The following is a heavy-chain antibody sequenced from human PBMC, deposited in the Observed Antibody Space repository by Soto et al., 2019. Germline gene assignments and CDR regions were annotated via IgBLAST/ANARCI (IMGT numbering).Heavy chain of an antibody. CDR1: GFTFSSYG. D-gene: IGHD3-3*01. J-gene: IGHJ4*02. V-gene: IGHV3-30*18. CDR3: AKDQHDFWSGCFDY. Sequence: PAGSLRLSCAASGFTFSSYGMHWVRQAPGKGLEWVAVISYDGSNKYYADSVKGRFTISRDNSKNTLYLQMNSLRAEDTAVYYCAKDQHDFWSGCFDYWGQGTLVTVSS. CDR2: ISYDGSNK.